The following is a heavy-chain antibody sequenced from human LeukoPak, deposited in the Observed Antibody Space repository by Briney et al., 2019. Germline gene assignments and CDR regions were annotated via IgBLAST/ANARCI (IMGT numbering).Heavy chain of an antibody. CDR2: ISYDGSNK. Sequence: GGSLRLSCAASGFTFSSYGMHWVRQAPGKGLEWVAVISYDGSNKYYADSVKGRFTISRDNSKNTLYLQMNSLRAEDTAVYYCARDLLTYYYDSSGYFDYWGQGTLVTVSS. CDR1: GFTFSSYG. J-gene: IGHJ4*02. D-gene: IGHD3-22*01. CDR3: ARDLLTYYYDSSGYFDY. V-gene: IGHV3-30*03.